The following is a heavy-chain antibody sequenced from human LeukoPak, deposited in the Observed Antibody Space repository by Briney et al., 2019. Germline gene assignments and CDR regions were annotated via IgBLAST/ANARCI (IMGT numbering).Heavy chain of an antibody. CDR2: INWNGGST. V-gene: IGHV3-20*04. J-gene: IGHJ4*02. CDR1: GFTFDDYG. Sequence: PGGSLRLSCAAPGFTFDDYGMSWVRQAPGKGLEWVSGINWNGGSTVYADSVKGRFTISRDNAKNSLYLQMNSLRAEDTAVYYCAKDKPYSSGPFDYWGQGTLVTVSS. D-gene: IGHD6-19*01. CDR3: AKDKPYSSGPFDY.